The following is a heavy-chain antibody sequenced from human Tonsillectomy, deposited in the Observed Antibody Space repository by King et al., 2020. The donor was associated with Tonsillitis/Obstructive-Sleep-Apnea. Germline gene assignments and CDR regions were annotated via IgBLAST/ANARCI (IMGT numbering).Heavy chain of an antibody. V-gene: IGHV3-30*01. J-gene: IGHJ6*03. CDR1: GFTFSSYA. Sequence: VQLVESGGGVVQPGRSLRLSCAASGFTFSSYAMHWVRQAPGKGLEWVAVISYDGNNKYYADSVKGRFTISRDNSMNTLYLQMNSLRAEDTAVYYCARASGGDLWSGQHGLDMDVWGKGTTVIVSS. CDR3: ARASGGDLWSGQHGLDMDV. CDR2: ISYDGNNK. D-gene: IGHD3-3*01.